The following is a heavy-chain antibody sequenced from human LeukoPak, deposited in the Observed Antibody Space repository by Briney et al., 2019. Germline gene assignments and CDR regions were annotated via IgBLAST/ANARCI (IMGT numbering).Heavy chain of an antibody. CDR1: GGSLSGYY. Sequence: PSETLSLTCAVYGGSLSGYYWSWIRQPPGKGLEWIGEINHSGSTNYNPSLKSRVTISVDTSKNQFSLKLSSVTAADTAVYYCARGFPYYDFWSGKTPYYFDYWGQGTLVTVSS. CDR3: ARGFPYYDFWSGKTPYYFDY. D-gene: IGHD3-3*01. CDR2: INHSGST. J-gene: IGHJ4*02. V-gene: IGHV4-34*01.